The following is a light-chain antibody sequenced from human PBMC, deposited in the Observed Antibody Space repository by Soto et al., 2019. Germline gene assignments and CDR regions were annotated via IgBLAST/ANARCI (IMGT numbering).Light chain of an antibody. CDR2: AAS. CDR3: KKYYSYPPT. V-gene: IGKV1-8*01. CDR1: QGISSY. J-gene: IGKJ4*01. Sequence: AIRMTQSPSSLSASTGDRVTITCRASQGISSYLAWYQQKPGKAPKLLIYAASTLQSGVPSRFSGSGSGTDFTLTISGLQSEDFETYSCKKYYSYPPTFGGGTKVEIK.